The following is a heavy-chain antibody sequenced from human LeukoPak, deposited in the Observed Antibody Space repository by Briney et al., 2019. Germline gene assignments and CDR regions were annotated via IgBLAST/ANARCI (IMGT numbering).Heavy chain of an antibody. CDR1: GGTFSSYA. Sequence: SVKVSCKASGGTFSSYAISWVRQAPGQGLEWMGGIIPIFGTANYAQKFQGRVTITADESTSTAYMELSSLRSEDTAVYYCAVKGELVVVPAAILGGWFDPWGQGTLVTVSS. CDR3: AVKGELVVVPAAILGGWFDP. D-gene: IGHD2-2*01. CDR2: IIPIFGTA. V-gene: IGHV1-69*01. J-gene: IGHJ5*02.